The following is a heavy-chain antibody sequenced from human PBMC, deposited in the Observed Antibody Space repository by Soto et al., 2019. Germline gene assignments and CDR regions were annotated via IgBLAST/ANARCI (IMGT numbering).Heavy chain of an antibody. CDR2: INAGNGNT. D-gene: IGHD6-6*01. CDR1: GYTFTSYA. CDR3: ARGSSIAGHYYGMDV. Sequence: ASVKVSCKASGYTFTSYAMHWVRQAPGQRLEWMGWINAGNGNTKYSQKFQGRVTITRDTSASTAYMELSSLRSEDTAVYYCARGSSIAGHYYGMDVWGQGTTVTVSS. V-gene: IGHV1-3*01. J-gene: IGHJ6*02.